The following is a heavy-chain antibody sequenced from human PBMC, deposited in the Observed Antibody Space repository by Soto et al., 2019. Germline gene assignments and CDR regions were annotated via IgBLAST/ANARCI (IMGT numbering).Heavy chain of an antibody. CDR2: ISYDGSEK. Sequence: QVQLVESGGGVVQPGRSLRLSCAASGFTFSDYAMHWVRQAPGKGLEWVAVISYDGSEKYHADSVKGRFTISRDNSKNTLNLQMNSLGVDDTAVYYCAKALGELSPESYDYWGQGTLITVSS. CDR3: AKALGELSPESYDY. V-gene: IGHV3-30*18. D-gene: IGHD3-16*02. CDR1: GFTFSDYA. J-gene: IGHJ4*02.